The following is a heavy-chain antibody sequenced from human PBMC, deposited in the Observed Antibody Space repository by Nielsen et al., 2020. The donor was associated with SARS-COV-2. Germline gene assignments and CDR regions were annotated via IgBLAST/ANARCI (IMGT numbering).Heavy chain of an antibody. CDR1: GYTFTNNY. CDR2: INPNSAGT. J-gene: IGHJ5*02. D-gene: IGHD5-18*01. V-gene: IGHV1-2*06. Sequence: ASVKVSCKASGYTFTNNYMHWVRQAPGQGLEWMGRINPNSAGTNYAQRFKGRVTLTTDTSISTAYMDLSRLRSDDTAVYYCARDEYNYGYNWFDTWGQGTLVTVSS. CDR3: ARDEYNYGYNWFDT.